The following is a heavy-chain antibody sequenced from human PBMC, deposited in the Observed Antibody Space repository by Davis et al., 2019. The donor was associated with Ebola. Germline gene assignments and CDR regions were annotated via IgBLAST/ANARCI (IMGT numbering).Heavy chain of an antibody. J-gene: IGHJ4*02. CDR2: FYYAGTT. V-gene: IGHV4-61*01. D-gene: IGHD5-12*01. CDR3: AREGGYYFDY. Sequence: GSLRLSCTVSGVSVTNASYYWSWIRQPPGKGLEWSAYFYYAGTTNYNPPLQSRVHISVDTSKNQFSLKLSSVTAADTAVYYCAREGGYYFDYWGQGTLVTVSS. CDR1: GVSVTNASYY.